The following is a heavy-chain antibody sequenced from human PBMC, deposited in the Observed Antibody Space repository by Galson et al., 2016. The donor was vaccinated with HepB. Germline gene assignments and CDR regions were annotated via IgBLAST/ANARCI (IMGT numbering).Heavy chain of an antibody. CDR2: VNGGGDNK. Sequence: SLRLSCAASGFTFNNYPMNWVRQAPGKGLEWVSTVNGGGDNKHYVGSVKGRFTISRDNSKNTLYLQVASLRADDTAVYYCTRRAQDWGFFDSWGQGTLVTVSS. D-gene: IGHD3-16*01. CDR3: TRRAQDWGFFDS. J-gene: IGHJ4*02. CDR1: GFTFNNYP. V-gene: IGHV3-23*01.